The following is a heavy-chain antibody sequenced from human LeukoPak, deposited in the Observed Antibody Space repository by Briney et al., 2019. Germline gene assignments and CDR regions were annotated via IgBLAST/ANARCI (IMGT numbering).Heavy chain of an antibody. Sequence: PSETLSLTCTVSGGSISSGGYYWSWIRQHPGKGLEWIGYIYYSGSTYYNPSLKSRVTISVDTSKNQFSLKLSSVTAADTAVYYCARIRRRNRSSPYYFDYWGQGTLVTVSS. CDR3: ARIRRRNRSSPYYFDY. V-gene: IGHV4-31*03. D-gene: IGHD4-11*01. J-gene: IGHJ4*02. CDR2: IYYSGST. CDR1: GGSISSGGYY.